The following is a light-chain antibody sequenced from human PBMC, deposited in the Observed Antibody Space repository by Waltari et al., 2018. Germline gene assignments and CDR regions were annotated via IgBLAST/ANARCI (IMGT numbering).Light chain of an antibody. J-gene: IGLJ2*01. CDR2: EVS. Sequence: HSALTQPASVPGSPGQSITISCSGTNNDVVNNNHVSWYHQHPGRVPKLIIYEVSERPSGVSDRFSGSKSGNTASLTISGLQPDDEADYYCFSYTRSITFVFGGGTKLTVL. V-gene: IGLV2-23*02. CDR1: NNDVVNNNH. CDR3: FSYTRSITFV.